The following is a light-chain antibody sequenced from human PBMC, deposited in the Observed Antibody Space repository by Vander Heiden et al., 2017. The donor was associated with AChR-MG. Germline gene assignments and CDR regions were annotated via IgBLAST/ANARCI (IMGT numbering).Light chain of an antibody. V-gene: IGKV1-27*01. CDR3: QKYNSAPPLT. CDR1: QSSSNN. J-gene: IGKJ4*01. CDR2: AAS. Sequence: DIQMTHSPSSLSASVGDRVTITCRASQSSSNNLAWYQQKPGKVPKLLIYAASTMQSGVPSRFSGSGSGTDFTLTISSLQPEDVATYYCQKYNSAPPLTFGGGTKVEIK.